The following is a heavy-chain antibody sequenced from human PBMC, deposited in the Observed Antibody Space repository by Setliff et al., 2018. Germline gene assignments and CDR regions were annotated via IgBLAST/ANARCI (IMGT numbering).Heavy chain of an antibody. V-gene: IGHV4-34*01. CDR2: INHSGST. J-gene: IGHJ4*02. D-gene: IGHD3-22*01. CDR3: ARGADYHDTSGYSH. Sequence: SETLSLTCAVSGASFSDYYWTWIRQSPGKGLEWIGEINHSGSTNYNPSLKSRVTISVDTSKNQFSLKVNSVTAADTAVYYCARGADYHDTSGYSHWGQGTLVTVSS. CDR1: GASFSDYY.